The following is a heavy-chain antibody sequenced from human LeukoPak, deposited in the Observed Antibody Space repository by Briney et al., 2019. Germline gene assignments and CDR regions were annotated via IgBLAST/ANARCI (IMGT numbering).Heavy chain of an antibody. V-gene: IGHV3-66*01. Sequence: QAGGSLRLSCAASGFTVSSNYMSWVRQAPGKGLEWVSVIYSGGSTYYADSVKGRFTISRDNSKNTLYLQMNSLRAEDTAVYYCARDLGPLHINWLDPWGQGTLVTVSS. CDR1: GFTVSSNY. CDR3: ARDLGPLHINWLDP. CDR2: IYSGGST. J-gene: IGHJ5*02. D-gene: IGHD2-21*01.